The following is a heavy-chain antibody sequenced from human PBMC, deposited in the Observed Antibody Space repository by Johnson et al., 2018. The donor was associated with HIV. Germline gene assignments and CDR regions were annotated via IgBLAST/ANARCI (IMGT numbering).Heavy chain of an antibody. CDR1: GFTFNTYG. D-gene: IGHD3-3*01. V-gene: IGHV3-30*18. Sequence: QVQLVESGGGVVQTGTSLRLSCAASGFTFNTYGMHWVRQAPGKGLEWVALMSHDGSNKYYTDPVKGRFTISRDNSKNALYLQMHNLTTEDTAVYYCAKGYYDSAFGFDIWGQGRMVIGSS. J-gene: IGHJ3*02. CDR2: MSHDGSNK. CDR3: AKGYYDSAFGFDI.